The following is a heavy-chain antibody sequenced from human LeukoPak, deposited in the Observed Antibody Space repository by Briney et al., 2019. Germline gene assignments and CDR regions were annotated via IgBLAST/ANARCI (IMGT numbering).Heavy chain of an antibody. D-gene: IGHD3-10*01. J-gene: IGHJ5*01. CDR3: ARGRYYGSGSKNWFDS. CDR1: GDTFSDYT. CDR2: IIPILGIA. V-gene: IGHV1-69*02. Sequence: ASVKVSCKTSGDTFSDYTVNWVRQGPGQGLEWMGRIIPILGIATYAQKFQDGVTITADRSTSTAYMELGSLRSEDTAVYYCARGRYYGSGSKNWFDSWGQGTPVTVSS.